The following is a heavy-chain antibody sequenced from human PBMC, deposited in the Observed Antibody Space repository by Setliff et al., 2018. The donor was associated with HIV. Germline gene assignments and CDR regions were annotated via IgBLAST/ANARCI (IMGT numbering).Heavy chain of an antibody. CDR1: GFYFSIYA. J-gene: IGHJ4*02. D-gene: IGHD6-13*01. CDR3: ARDRIWQQSDH. CDR2: ISGSGGST. V-gene: IGHV3-23*01. Sequence: GGSLRLSCAASGFYFSIYAMSWVRQAPGKGLEWVSGISGSGGSTYYADSVKGRFTISRDNSKNTLYLQMNSLRAQDTAVYYCARDRIWQQSDHWGQGQWSPSPQ.